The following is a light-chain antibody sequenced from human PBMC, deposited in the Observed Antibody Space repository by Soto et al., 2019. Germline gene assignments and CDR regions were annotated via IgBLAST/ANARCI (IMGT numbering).Light chain of an antibody. J-gene: IGKJ1*01. CDR1: QSVSSNY. CDR2: GAS. Sequence: EIVLTQSPGTLSLSPGERATLSCRASQSVSSNYLAWYQQKPGQAPRFLIYGASNRATGIPDRFSGSGSGTDFTLTISRLEPEDFAVYYCQQYGSSGTFGQGTTVDNK. CDR3: QQYGSSGT. V-gene: IGKV3-20*01.